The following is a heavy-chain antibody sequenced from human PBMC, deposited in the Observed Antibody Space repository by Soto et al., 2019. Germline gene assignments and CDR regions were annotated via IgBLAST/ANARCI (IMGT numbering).Heavy chain of an antibody. CDR2: IYSGGST. CDR3: ARKAPSIAVTYYFDY. V-gene: IGHV3-53*01. D-gene: IGHD6-6*01. CDR1: GFTVSSNY. Sequence: GGSLRLSCAASGFTVSSNYMTWVRQAPGKGLEWVSVIYSGGSTYYADSVKGRFTISRDNSKNTLYLQMNSLRAEDTAVYYCARKAPSIAVTYYFDYWGQGTLVTVSS. J-gene: IGHJ4*02.